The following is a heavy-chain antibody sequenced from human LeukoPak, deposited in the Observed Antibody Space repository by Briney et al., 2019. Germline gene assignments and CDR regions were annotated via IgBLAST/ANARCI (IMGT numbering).Heavy chain of an antibody. Sequence: GGSLRLSCAASGFTFDDYGMSWFRQAPGKGLEWVGFIRSKAYGGTTEYAASVKGRFTISRDDSKSIAYLQMNSLKTEDTAVYYCTRGPIPGIAAAALYWGQGTLVTVSS. V-gene: IGHV3-49*03. CDR3: TRGPIPGIAAAALY. CDR1: GFTFDDYG. CDR2: IRSKAYGGTT. D-gene: IGHD6-13*01. J-gene: IGHJ4*02.